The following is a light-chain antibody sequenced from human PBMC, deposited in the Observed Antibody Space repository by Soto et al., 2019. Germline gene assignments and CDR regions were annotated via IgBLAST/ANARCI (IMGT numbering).Light chain of an antibody. CDR3: QQYGSSPGT. CDR2: DTS. CDR1: QNVRDSY. Sequence: EIVLTQSPGTLSLSPGERATLSCRASQNVRDSYLAWYQQKPGQAPSLLLYDTSTRATGVPDRFSGSGSGTDFALTISRVEPEDFALYFSQQYGSSPGTFGQGTKVEL. V-gene: IGKV3-20*01. J-gene: IGKJ1*01.